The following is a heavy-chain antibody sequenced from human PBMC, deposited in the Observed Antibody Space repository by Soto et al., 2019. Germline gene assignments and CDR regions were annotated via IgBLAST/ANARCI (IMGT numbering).Heavy chain of an antibody. CDR2: IYYSGST. J-gene: IGHJ6*03. CDR1: GGSISSSSYY. D-gene: IGHD3-16*01. Sequence: PSETLSLTCTVSGGSISSSSYYWGWIRQPPGKGLEWIGSIYYSGSTYYNPSLKSRVTISVDTSKNQFSLKLSSVTAADTAVYYCARAGGVLSLDYYYYMDVWGKGTTVTVSS. CDR3: ARAGGVLSLDYYYYMDV. V-gene: IGHV4-39*07.